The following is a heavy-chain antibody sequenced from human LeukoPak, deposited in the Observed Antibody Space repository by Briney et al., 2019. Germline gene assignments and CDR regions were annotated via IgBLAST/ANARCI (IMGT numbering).Heavy chain of an antibody. D-gene: IGHD3-10*01. V-gene: IGHV3-74*01. CDR2: INSDGFSI. CDR3: ARELLWFGELLPHFDY. Sequence: GGSLRLSCAASGFTFSSYWMHWVRQAPGKGLVWVSRINSDGFSISYADSVKGRFTISRDNAKNTLYLQMTSLRAEDTAVYYCARELLWFGELLPHFDYWGQGTLVTVSS. J-gene: IGHJ4*02. CDR1: GFTFSSYW.